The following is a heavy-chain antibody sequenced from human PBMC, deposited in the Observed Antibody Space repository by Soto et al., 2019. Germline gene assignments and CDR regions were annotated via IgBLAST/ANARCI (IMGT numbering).Heavy chain of an antibody. CDR2: ISSSSSYT. CDR3: ARDGNSNYALGYYYYGMDV. D-gene: IGHD4-4*01. CDR1: GFTFSDYY. Sequence: GGSLRLSCAASGFTFSDYYMSWIRQAPGKGLEWVSYISSSSSYTNYADSVKGRFTISRDNAKNSLYLQMNSLRAEDTAVYYCARDGNSNYALGYYYYGMDVWGQGTTVTSP. V-gene: IGHV3-11*06. J-gene: IGHJ6*02.